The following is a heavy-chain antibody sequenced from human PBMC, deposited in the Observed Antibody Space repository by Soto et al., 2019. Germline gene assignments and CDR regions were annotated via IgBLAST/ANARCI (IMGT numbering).Heavy chain of an antibody. Sequence: QVQLQESGPGLVKPSQTLSLTCTVSGGSISSGGYYWSWIRQHPGKGLEWIGYIYYSGSTYYNPSLKSRVNISVDTSKNQFSLKLSSVTAADTAVYYCARVLGLWGHRIEAGRNWFDPWGQGTLVTVSS. V-gene: IGHV4-31*03. CDR2: IYYSGST. CDR1: GGSISSGGYY. J-gene: IGHJ5*02. CDR3: ARVLGLWGHRIEAGRNWFDP. D-gene: IGHD3-16*01.